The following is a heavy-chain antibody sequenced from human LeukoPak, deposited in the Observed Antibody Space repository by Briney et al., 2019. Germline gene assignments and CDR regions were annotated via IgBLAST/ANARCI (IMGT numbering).Heavy chain of an antibody. CDR2: INSDGSST. D-gene: IGHD6-19*01. Sequence: GGSLRLSCAASGFTFSSYWMHWVRQAPGKGLVWVSRINSDGSSTSYADSVKGRFTISRDNAKNTLYLQMNSLRAEDTAVYYCARGAAPSSYSSGWYGDYWGQGTLVTVSS. CDR1: GFTFSSYW. V-gene: IGHV3-74*01. J-gene: IGHJ4*02. CDR3: ARGAAPSSYSSGWYGDY.